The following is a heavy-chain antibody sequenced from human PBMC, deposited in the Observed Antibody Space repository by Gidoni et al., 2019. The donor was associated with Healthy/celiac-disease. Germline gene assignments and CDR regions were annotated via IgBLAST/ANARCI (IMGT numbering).Heavy chain of an antibody. CDR3: ARESVYSSSWFDYYYDYYMDV. CDR2: IYSGGST. D-gene: IGHD6-13*01. J-gene: IGHJ6*03. Sequence: EVQLVESGGGLIQPGGSLRLSCAASGFTVSSNYMSWVRQAPGKGLEWVSVIYSGGSTYYADSVKGRFTISRDNSKNTLYLQMNSLRAEDTAVYYCARESVYSSSWFDYYYDYYMDVWGKGTTVTVSS. V-gene: IGHV3-53*01. CDR1: GFTVSSNY.